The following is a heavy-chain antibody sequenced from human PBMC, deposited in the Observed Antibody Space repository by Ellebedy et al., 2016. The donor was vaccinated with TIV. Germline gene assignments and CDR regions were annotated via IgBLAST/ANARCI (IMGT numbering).Heavy chain of an antibody. Sequence: GESLKISCAASGFTFSSHDMHWVRQPTGKGLEWVSGITSAGDTYYLGSVKGRFIISRDSAKNSLYLQMNSLRAEDTAVYYCARDPLGYYFDYWGQGTLVTVSS. CDR1: GFTFSSHD. CDR2: ITSAGDT. D-gene: IGHD3-10*01. V-gene: IGHV3-13*01. J-gene: IGHJ4*02. CDR3: ARDPLGYYFDY.